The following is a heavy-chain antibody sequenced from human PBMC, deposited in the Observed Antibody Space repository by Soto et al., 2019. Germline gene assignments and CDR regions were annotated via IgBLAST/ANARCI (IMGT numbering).Heavy chain of an antibody. CDR3: ARDLGYCSSTSCYVAAFDI. D-gene: IGHD2-2*01. CDR2: ISSSGNTI. V-gene: IGHV3-11*01. J-gene: IGHJ3*02. Sequence: PGGSLRLSCAVSGFTFSDYYMSWIRQAPGKGLECVSYISSSGNTIYYVDSVKGRFTISRDNAKNSLYLQMNSLRAEDTAVYYCARDLGYCSSTSCYVAAFDIWGQGTMVTVSS. CDR1: GFTFSDYY.